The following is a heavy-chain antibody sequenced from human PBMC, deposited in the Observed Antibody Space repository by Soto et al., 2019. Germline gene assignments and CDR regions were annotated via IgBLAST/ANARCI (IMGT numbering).Heavy chain of an antibody. Sequence: QVQQVQSGAEVKKPGASVKVSCKASGYTFTSYGISWVRQAPGQGLEWMGWISAYNGNTNYAQKLQGRVTMTTDTSTSTAYMERRSLRSDDTAVYYCARGGGGSSYPSSHYYGMDVWGQGTTVTVSS. J-gene: IGHJ6*02. CDR3: ARGGGGSSYPSSHYYGMDV. V-gene: IGHV1-18*04. D-gene: IGHD2-15*01. CDR2: ISAYNGNT. CDR1: GYTFTSYG.